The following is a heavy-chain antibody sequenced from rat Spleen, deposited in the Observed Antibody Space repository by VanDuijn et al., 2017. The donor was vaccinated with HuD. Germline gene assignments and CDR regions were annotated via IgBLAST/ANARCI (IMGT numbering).Heavy chain of an antibody. CDR1: GFSFSTFY. J-gene: IGHJ3*01. CDR2: TSSGGGST. CDR3: ARHALMYTTDPFVY. V-gene: IGHV5-25*01. Sequence: EVQLVESGGGLVQPGRSMKLSCAASGFSFSTFYMAWVRQAPTKGLEWVASTSSGGGSTYYRDSVKGRFTSSRHNAKSTLYLQMDSLRSEDTATYYCARHALMYTTDPFVYWGQGTLVTVSS. D-gene: IGHD1-6*01.